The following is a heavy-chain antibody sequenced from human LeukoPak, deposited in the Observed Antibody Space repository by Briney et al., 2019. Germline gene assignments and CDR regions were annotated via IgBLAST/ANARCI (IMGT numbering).Heavy chain of an antibody. D-gene: IGHD3-22*01. CDR3: ARDPTYYYDSTKGAFGI. CDR2: INTNTGNP. CDR1: GYTFTSYA. J-gene: IGHJ3*02. V-gene: IGHV7-4-1*02. Sequence: ASVKVSCKASGYTFTSYAMNWVRQAPGQGLEWMGWINTNTGNPTYAQGFTERFVFSLDTSVSTAYLQISSLKAEDTAVYYCARDPTYYYDSTKGAFGIWGQGTMVTVSS.